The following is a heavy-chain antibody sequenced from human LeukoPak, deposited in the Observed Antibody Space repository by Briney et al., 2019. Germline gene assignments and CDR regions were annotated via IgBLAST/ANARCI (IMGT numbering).Heavy chain of an antibody. CDR2: ISANNGNT. D-gene: IGHD6-25*01. J-gene: IGHJ4*02. Sequence: GASVKVSCKASGYTFTNYGISWVRQAPGQGLEWMGWISANNGNTNYAQKVQGRVTMTTDTSTSTAYMELRSLRSDDTAVYYCARDPSSGAFWSLRAYYFDYWGQGTLVTVSS. CDR1: GYTFTNYG. CDR3: ARDPSSGAFWSLRAYYFDY. V-gene: IGHV1-18*01.